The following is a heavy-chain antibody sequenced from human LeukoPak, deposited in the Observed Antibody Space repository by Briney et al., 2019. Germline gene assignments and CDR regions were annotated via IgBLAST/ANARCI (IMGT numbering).Heavy chain of an antibody. J-gene: IGHJ4*02. CDR2: ISSSGSTI. Sequence: KPGGPLRLSCAASVFTFSHYYMSWIRQAPGKGLEWVSYISSSGSTIYYADSVKGRFTISRDNAKNSLYLQMNSLRAEDTAVYYCAREISGERTYYFDYWGQGTLVTVSS. CDR3: AREISGERTYYFDY. CDR1: VFTFSHYY. V-gene: IGHV3-11*01. D-gene: IGHD1-26*01.